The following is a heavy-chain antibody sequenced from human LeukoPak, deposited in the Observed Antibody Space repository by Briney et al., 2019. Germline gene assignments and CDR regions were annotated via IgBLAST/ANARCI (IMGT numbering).Heavy chain of an antibody. CDR1: GFIANSNY. D-gene: IGHD2-15*01. Sequence: PGGSLRLSCTASGFIANSNYMSWVRQAPGKGLEWVSLIYSGGSTYYADSVMGRSTISRDKSNNTLYLQMNSLRAEDTAVYYCATGGRSGVAFESWGQGTLVTVSS. CDR3: ATGGRSGVAFES. J-gene: IGHJ4*02. V-gene: IGHV3-53*01. CDR2: IYSGGST.